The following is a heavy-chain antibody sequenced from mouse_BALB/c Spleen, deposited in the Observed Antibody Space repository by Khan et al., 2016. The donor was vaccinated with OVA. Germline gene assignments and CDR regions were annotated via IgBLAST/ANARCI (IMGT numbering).Heavy chain of an antibody. Sequence: EVELVESGGGLVQPGGSLRLSCATSGFTFTDYYMSWVRQPPGKALEWLGFIRNKANGYTTEYSASVKGRFTISRDNSQSIVYLQMNTLRAGDSATYYCARETVVDIYWYLDVWGAGTTVTVSS. CDR2: IRNKANGYTT. CDR1: GFTFTDYY. V-gene: IGHV7-3*02. CDR3: ARETVVDIYWYLDV. D-gene: IGHD1-1*01. J-gene: IGHJ1*01.